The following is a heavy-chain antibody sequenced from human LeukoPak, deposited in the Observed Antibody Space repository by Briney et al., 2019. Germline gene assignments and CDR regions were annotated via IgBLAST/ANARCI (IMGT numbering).Heavy chain of an antibody. D-gene: IGHD3-10*01. Sequence: TLSLTCAVSGGSISSGGYSWSWIRQPPGKGLEWIGYIYHSGSTYYNPSLKSRVTISVDTSKNQFSLKLSSVTAADTAVYYCASGNNYGSPSAFDIWGQGTMVTVSS. CDR2: IYHSGST. J-gene: IGHJ3*02. V-gene: IGHV4-30-2*01. CDR1: GGSISSGGYS. CDR3: ASGNNYGSPSAFDI.